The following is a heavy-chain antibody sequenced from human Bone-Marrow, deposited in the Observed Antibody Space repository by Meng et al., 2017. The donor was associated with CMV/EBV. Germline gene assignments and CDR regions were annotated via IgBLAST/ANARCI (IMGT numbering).Heavy chain of an antibody. CDR1: GFTFTSYL. CDR3: AREEDHF. CDR2: IKQDGSAA. Sequence: GESLKISCVASGFTFTSYLMSWVRQAPGKGLEWVANIKQDGSAAYYEDSVKGRFTISRDNTKNSLYLQMNSLRVEDTAVYYCAREEDHFWAQGTLVTVPQ. V-gene: IGHV3-7*01. D-gene: IGHD3-3*02. J-gene: IGHJ4*02.